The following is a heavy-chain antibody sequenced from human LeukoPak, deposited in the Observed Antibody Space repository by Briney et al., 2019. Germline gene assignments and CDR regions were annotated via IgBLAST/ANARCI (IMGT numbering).Heavy chain of an antibody. V-gene: IGHV5-51*01. D-gene: IGHD3-22*01. J-gene: IGHJ4*02. Sequence: GESLQISCKGSGYSFTSYWIGWVRQMPGKGLEWMGIIYPGDSDTRYSPSFQGQVTISADKSISTAYLRWSSLKASDTAMYYCARQYYAYYDSSGYYIDYWGQGTLVTVSS. CDR1: GYSFTSYW. CDR2: IYPGDSDT. CDR3: ARQYYAYYDSSGYYIDY.